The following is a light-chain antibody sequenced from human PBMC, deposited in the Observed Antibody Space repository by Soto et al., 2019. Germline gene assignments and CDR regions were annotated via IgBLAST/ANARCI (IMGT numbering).Light chain of an antibody. CDR3: QQCNTYWT. CDR2: KAS. J-gene: IGKJ1*01. Sequence: DIQMTQSPSTLSASVGDRVTITCRASQSISSWLAWYQQKPGKAPKVLIYKASSLESGVPSRFSGSGSGTEFTLTISSLQPDDFATYYCQQCNTYWTFGQGTKVEIK. CDR1: QSISSW. V-gene: IGKV1-5*03.